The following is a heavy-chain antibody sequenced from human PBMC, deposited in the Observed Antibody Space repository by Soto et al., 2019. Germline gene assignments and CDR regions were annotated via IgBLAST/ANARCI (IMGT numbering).Heavy chain of an antibody. CDR2: ISETGSHT. Sequence: GSLRLSCEASGFTFTDYHMSWIRQAPGKGLEWVALISETGSHTAYAESVKGRFTISRDNARPSVFLQMNSLRSDDTAVYFCARSLRATSPLTFWGQGTPVTVSS. J-gene: IGHJ4*02. D-gene: IGHD7-27*01. CDR3: ARSLRATSPLTF. V-gene: IGHV3-11*06. CDR1: GFTFTDYH.